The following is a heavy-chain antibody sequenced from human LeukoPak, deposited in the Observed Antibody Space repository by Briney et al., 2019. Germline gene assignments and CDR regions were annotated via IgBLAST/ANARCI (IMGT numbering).Heavy chain of an antibody. D-gene: IGHD3-10*01. CDR2: ISWNSGSI. Sequence: GGSLRLSCAASGFTFDDYAMHWVRQAPGKGLEWVSGISWNSGSIGYADSVKGRFTISRDNAKNSLYPQMNSLRAEDTALYYCAKDFHYGSGSSRFDYWGQGTLVTVSS. CDR3: AKDFHYGSGSSRFDY. V-gene: IGHV3-9*01. J-gene: IGHJ4*02. CDR1: GFTFDDYA.